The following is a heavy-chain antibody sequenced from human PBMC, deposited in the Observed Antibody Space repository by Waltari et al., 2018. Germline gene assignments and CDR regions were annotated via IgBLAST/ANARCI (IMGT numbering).Heavy chain of an antibody. J-gene: IGHJ6*03. CDR1: GGSISSYY. CDR3: ARDAYDFWSGYYHYYYYMDV. V-gene: IGHV4-4*07. Sequence: QVQLQESGPGLVKPSETLSLTCTVSGGSISSYYWSWIRQPAGKGREWIGRIYTSGSTNYNPSLKSRVTMSVDTSKNQFSLKLSSVTAADTAVYYCARDAYDFWSGYYHYYYYMDVWGKGTTVTISS. CDR2: IYTSGST. D-gene: IGHD3-3*01.